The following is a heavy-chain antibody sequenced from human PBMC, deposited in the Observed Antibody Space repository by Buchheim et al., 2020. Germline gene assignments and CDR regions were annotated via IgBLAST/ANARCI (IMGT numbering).Heavy chain of an antibody. J-gene: IGHJ4*02. Sequence: QVQLQESGPGLVKPSGTLSLTCAVSGGSISSSNWWSWVRQPPGKGLEWIGEIYHSGSTNYNPSLKSRVTISVDKSKNQFSLKLSSVTAAYTAGYYCARVRVPIPYYDFWSGYYPSDGGLDYWGQGTL. CDR2: IYHSGST. D-gene: IGHD3-3*01. CDR1: GGSISSSNW. V-gene: IGHV4-4*02. CDR3: ARVRVPIPYYDFWSGYYPSDGGLDY.